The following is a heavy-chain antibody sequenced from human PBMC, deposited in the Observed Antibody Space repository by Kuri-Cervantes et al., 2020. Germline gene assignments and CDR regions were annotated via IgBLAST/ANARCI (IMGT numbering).Heavy chain of an antibody. Sequence: SCAASGFTFDDDAMHWVRQAPVKGLEWVAVISYDGSNKYYADSVKGRITISRDTSKNTLYLQMNSLRDEDTAVYYCTSGWSNPFDYWGQGTLVTVSS. V-gene: IGHV3-30*03. CDR1: GFTFDDDA. D-gene: IGHD6-19*01. CDR3: TSGWSNPFDY. J-gene: IGHJ4*02. CDR2: ISYDGSNK.